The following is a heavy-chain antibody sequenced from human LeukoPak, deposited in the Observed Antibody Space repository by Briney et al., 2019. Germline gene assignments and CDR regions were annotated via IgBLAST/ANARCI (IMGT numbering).Heavy chain of an antibody. CDR2: ISAYNGNT. J-gene: IGHJ4*02. V-gene: IGHV1-18*01. D-gene: IGHD2-21*02. Sequence: ASVKVSCKASGYTFTSYGISWVRQAPGQGLEWMGWISAYNGNTNYAQKLQGRVTMTTDTSTSTAYMELRSLRSDDTAVYYCARRAYWGGDCYFFDYWGQGTLVTVSS. CDR3: ARRAYWGGDCYFFDY. CDR1: GYTFTSYG.